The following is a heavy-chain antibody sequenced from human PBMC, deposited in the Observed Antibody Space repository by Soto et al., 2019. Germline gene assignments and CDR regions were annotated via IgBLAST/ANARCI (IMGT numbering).Heavy chain of an antibody. CDR3: ARDPYYDFWSGYYRAGGDYYYYYGMDV. CDR2: ISSSSSYI. V-gene: IGHV3-21*01. D-gene: IGHD3-3*01. Sequence: GGSLRLSCAASGFTFSSYSMNWVRQAPGKGLEWVSSISSSSSYIYYADSVKGRFTISRDNAKNSLYLQMNSLRAEDTAVYYCARDPYYDFWSGYYRAGGDYYYYYGMDVWGQGTTVTVSS. J-gene: IGHJ6*02. CDR1: GFTFSSYS.